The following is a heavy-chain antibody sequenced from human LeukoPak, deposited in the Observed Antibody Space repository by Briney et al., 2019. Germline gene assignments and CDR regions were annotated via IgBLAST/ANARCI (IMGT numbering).Heavy chain of an antibody. CDR1: GFTFSSYW. D-gene: IGHD3-3*01. CDR2: IKQDGSEK. J-gene: IGHJ4*02. V-gene: IGHV3-7*01. Sequence: GGSLRLSCAASGFTFSSYWMSWVRQAPGKGLEWVANIKQDGSEKYYVDSVKVRFTISRDNAKNSLYLQMNSLRAEDTAVYYCAREPVVTIFGVVISSHFDYWGQGTLVTVSS. CDR3: AREPVVTIFGVVISSHFDY.